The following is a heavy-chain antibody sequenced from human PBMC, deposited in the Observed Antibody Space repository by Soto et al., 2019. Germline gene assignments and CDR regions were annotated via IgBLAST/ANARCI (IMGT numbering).Heavy chain of an antibody. CDR3: ARAGSMVAAIRGGYYYYYGMDV. V-gene: IGHV3-13*01. Sequence: QPGGSLRLSCAASGFTFSSYDMHWVRQATGKGLEWVSAIGTAGDTYYPGSVKGRFTISRENAKNSLYLQMNSLRAGDTAVYYCARAGSMVAAIRGGYYYYYGMDVWGQGTTVTVSS. CDR1: GFTFSSYD. CDR2: IGTAGDT. J-gene: IGHJ6*02. D-gene: IGHD2-15*01.